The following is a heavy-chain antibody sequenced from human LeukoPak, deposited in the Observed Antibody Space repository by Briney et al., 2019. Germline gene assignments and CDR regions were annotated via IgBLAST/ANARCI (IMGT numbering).Heavy chain of an antibody. V-gene: IGHV3-23*01. CDR1: GFTFSNYA. D-gene: IGHD2-2*01. CDR2: ISITSETT. CDR3: AKDLGYCISTSCSWDC. Sequence: GGSLRLSCAASGFTFSNYAMSWVRQAPGKGLEWVSTISITSETTYYADSVKGRFTISRDNSEKTLYLQMNSLRAEDTAVYYCAKDLGYCISTSCSWDCWGQGTLVTVSS. J-gene: IGHJ4*02.